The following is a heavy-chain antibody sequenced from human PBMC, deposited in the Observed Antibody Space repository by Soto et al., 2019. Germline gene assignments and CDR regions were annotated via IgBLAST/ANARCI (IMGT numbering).Heavy chain of an antibody. Sequence: LRLSCAGSGFIFSNVWMNWVLQAPGKGLEWVGHIKSKSDDGTTDYAAPVKGRFTISRDDSKNTLYLEMNSLQSEDTALYYCNTYGVGATNSWFDPWGQGTLVTVSS. CDR3: NTYGVGATNSWFDP. D-gene: IGHD1-26*01. V-gene: IGHV3-15*01. CDR2: IKSKSDDGTT. J-gene: IGHJ5*01. CDR1: GFIFSNVW.